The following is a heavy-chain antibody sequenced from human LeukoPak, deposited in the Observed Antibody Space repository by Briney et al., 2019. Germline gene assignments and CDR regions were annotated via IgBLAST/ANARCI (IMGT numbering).Heavy chain of an antibody. V-gene: IGHV1-69*05. Sequence: SVKVSCKASGYTFTSYDINWVRQAPGQGLEWMGGIIPIFGTANYAQKFQGRVTITTDESTSTAYMELSSLRSEDTAVYYCARGGNSGYDLGRYYYYMDVWGKGTTVTVSS. J-gene: IGHJ6*03. D-gene: IGHD5-12*01. CDR1: GYTFTSYD. CDR3: ARGGNSGYDLGRYYYYMDV. CDR2: IIPIFGTA.